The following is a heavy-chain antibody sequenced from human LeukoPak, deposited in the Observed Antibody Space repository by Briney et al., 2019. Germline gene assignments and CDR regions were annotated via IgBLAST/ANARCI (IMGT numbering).Heavy chain of an antibody. CDR3: ARGDIVVVPAANGFDP. J-gene: IGHJ5*02. CDR2: IYYSGST. D-gene: IGHD2-2*01. Sequence: SETLSLTCIVSGGSISNYYWSWIRQPPGKGLEWIGYIYYSGSTYYNPSLKSRVTISVDTSKNQFSLKLSSVTAADTAVYYCARGDIVVVPAANGFDPWGQGTLVTVSS. CDR1: GGSISNYY. V-gene: IGHV4-30-4*01.